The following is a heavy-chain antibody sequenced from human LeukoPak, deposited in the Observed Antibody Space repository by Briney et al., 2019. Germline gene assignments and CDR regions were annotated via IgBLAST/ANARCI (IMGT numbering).Heavy chain of an antibody. D-gene: IGHD3-10*01. CDR1: GGTFSSYA. CDR3: ARAPHVTMVRGVPYFDY. CDR2: IIPIFGTA. V-gene: IGHV1-69*05. J-gene: IGHJ4*02. Sequence: ASVKVSCKASGGTFSSYAISWVRQVPGQGLEWMGGIIPIFGTANYAQKFQGRVTITTDESTSTAYMELSSLRSEDTAVYYCARAPHVTMVRGVPYFDYWGQGTLVTVSS.